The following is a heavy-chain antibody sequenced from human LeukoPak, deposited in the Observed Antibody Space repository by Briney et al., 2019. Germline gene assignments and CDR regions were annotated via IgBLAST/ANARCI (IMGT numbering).Heavy chain of an antibody. Sequence: PGRSLRLSCAASGFTFSSYGMHWVRQAPGKGLEWVAVIWYDGSNKYYADSVKGRFTISRDNAKNSLYLQMNSLRAEDTAVYYCARDLINCSSTSCYPWFDPWGQGTLVTVSS. CDR1: GFTFSSYG. D-gene: IGHD2-2*01. CDR3: ARDLINCSSTSCYPWFDP. V-gene: IGHV3-33*01. CDR2: IWYDGSNK. J-gene: IGHJ5*02.